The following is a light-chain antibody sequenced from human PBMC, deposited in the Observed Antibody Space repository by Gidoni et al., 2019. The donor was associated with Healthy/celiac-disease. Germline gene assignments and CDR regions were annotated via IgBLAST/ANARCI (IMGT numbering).Light chain of an antibody. V-gene: IGKV3-11*01. CDR2: GAS. CDR3: QQRSNWPPWT. J-gene: IGKJ1*01. Sequence: EIVLTQSPATLSLSPGERATLSCRASQGVSSYLAWYQQKPGQAPRLLIYGASNRATGIPARFSGSASGTDFTLTISSLEPEDFAVYYCQQRSNWPPWTFGQGTKVEIK. CDR1: QGVSSY.